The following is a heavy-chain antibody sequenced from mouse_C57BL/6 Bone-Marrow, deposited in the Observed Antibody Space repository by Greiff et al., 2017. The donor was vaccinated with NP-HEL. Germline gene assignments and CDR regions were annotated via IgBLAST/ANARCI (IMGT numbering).Heavy chain of an antibody. CDR3: ARWIYYYGYAMDY. CDR2: IYPGSGST. V-gene: IGHV1-55*01. CDR1: GYTFTSYR. Sequence: QVQLQQPGAELVKPGASVKMSCKASGYTFTSYRITWVKQRPGQGLEWIGDIYPGSGSTNYNEKLKSKATLTVDTSSSTAYMQLSSLTSEDSAVYYCARWIYYYGYAMDYWGQGTSVTVSS. J-gene: IGHJ4*01. D-gene: IGHD1-1*01.